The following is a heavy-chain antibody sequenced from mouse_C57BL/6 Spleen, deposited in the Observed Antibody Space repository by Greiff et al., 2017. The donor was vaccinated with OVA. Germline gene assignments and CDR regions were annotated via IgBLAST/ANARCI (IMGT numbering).Heavy chain of an antibody. CDR1: GYTFTSYW. CDR2: IYPSDSET. D-gene: IGHD1-1*01. Sequence: QVQLQQSGAELVRPGSSVKLSCKASGYTFTSYWMDWVKQRPGQGLEWIGNIYPSDSETHYNQKFKDKATLTVDKSSSTAYMQLSSLTSEDSAVYYCARNYDGSSFAWFAYWGQGTLVTVSA. V-gene: IGHV1-61*01. CDR3: ARNYDGSSFAWFAY. J-gene: IGHJ3*01.